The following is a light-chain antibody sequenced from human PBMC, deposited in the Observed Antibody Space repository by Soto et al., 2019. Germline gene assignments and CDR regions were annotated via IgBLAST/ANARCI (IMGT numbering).Light chain of an antibody. CDR1: QDISTS. V-gene: IGKV1-16*02. CDR3: QQYDTYPPT. Sequence: DIQMTQSPSSLSASVGDSVTITCRASQDISTSLAWFQQIPGKAPRSLIYDAFNLQSGVPSKFSASGSGTYFTLTINSLQPGDFAIYYCQQYDTYPPTFGQGTKLEIK. CDR2: DAF. J-gene: IGKJ2*01.